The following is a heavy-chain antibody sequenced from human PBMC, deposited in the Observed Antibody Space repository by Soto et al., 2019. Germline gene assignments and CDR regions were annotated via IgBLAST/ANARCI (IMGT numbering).Heavy chain of an antibody. CDR3: AFSGPMVRGVPYAFDI. V-gene: IGHV4-59*01. D-gene: IGHD3-10*01. CDR2: IYYSGST. CDR1: GGSISSYY. J-gene: IGHJ3*02. Sequence: SETLSLTCTVSGGSISSYYWSWIRQPPGKGLEWIGYIYYSGSTNYNPSLKSRVTISVDTSKNQFSLKLSSVTAADTAVYYCAFSGPMVRGVPYAFDIRGQGTMVTVSS.